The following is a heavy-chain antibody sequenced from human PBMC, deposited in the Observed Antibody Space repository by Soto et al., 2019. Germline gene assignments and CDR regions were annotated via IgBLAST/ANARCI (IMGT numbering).Heavy chain of an antibody. CDR1: GFTFSSYA. CDR2: ISPNGGST. V-gene: IGHV3-64*01. D-gene: IGHD1-26*01. CDR3: ARGHTWAQFDY. J-gene: IGHJ4*02. Sequence: PGGSLRLSCAASGFTFSSYAMHWVRQAPGKGLEYVSSISPNGGSTYYANSVKGRFTISRDNSKSTLYLQMGSLRVEDLAVYYCARGHTWAQFDYWGQGTLVTVSS.